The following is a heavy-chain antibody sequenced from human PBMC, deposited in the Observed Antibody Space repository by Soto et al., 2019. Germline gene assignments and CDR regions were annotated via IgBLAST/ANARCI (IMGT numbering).Heavy chain of an antibody. Sequence: GESLKISCKVSGYRFTTYWIGWVRQMPGKGLECMGIIFPGDSDTRYSPSFQGQVTISADKSISTAYLQWSGLKASDTAMYYCARHGEDTSLPVFDYWGQGSLVTVSS. CDR2: IFPGDSDT. J-gene: IGHJ4*02. V-gene: IGHV5-51*01. CDR3: ARHGEDTSLPVFDY. D-gene: IGHD2-2*01. CDR1: GYRFTTYW.